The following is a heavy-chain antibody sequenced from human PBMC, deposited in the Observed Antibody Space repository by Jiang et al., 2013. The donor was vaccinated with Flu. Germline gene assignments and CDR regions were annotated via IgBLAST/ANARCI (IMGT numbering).Heavy chain of an antibody. CDR3: ARLVDARDASDF. Sequence: VQLVESGGDLVQPGGSLRLSCAASGITLSNYWMHWLRQVPGKGLVWVSRINSDGSRTTYADSVKGRFTISRDNAKNTVYLQMNGLRAEDTAIYYCARLVDARDASDFWGQGTMVTVS. CDR2: INSDGSRT. V-gene: IGHV3-74*01. CDR1: GITLSNYW. J-gene: IGHJ3*01.